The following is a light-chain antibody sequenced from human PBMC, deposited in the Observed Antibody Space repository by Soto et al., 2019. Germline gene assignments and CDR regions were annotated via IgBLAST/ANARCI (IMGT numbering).Light chain of an antibody. CDR1: QSVSSNY. CDR3: QQYGSPPPFT. Sequence: EIVLTQSPGTLSLSPGERATLSCRASQSVSSNYLAWYQQKPGQAPRLLIYGASNRATGIPDRFSGSGSGTGFTFTISRLEPEDFAVFSCQQYGSPPPFTFGQGTKVDIK. J-gene: IGKJ2*01. CDR2: GAS. V-gene: IGKV3-20*01.